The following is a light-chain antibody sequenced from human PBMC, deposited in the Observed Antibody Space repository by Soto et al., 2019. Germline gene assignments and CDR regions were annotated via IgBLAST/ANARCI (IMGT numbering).Light chain of an antibody. CDR3: QQSHTFPLT. CDR1: QTIASH. J-gene: IGKJ3*01. V-gene: IGKV1-39*01. Sequence: DIGMTQSPSSLSASVGDRVTITCRASQTIASHLNWYQQKPGEAPKLLIYAASSLQSGVPSRFSGTSSGTTFTLIISSLQPEDFATYSCQQSHTFPLTFRPGTRVEIK. CDR2: AAS.